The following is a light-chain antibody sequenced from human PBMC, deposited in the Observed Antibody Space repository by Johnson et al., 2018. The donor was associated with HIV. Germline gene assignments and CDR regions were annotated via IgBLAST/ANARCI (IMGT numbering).Light chain of an antibody. CDR3: GTWDSGLSAGV. CDR2: DNN. J-gene: IGLJ1*01. Sequence: QPVLTQPPSVSAAPGQRVNISCSGHSSNIENYFVSWYQQLPGTAPKLLIYDNNKRPSGIPDRFSGSKSGTSATLDISGLQTGDEADYYCGTWDSGLSAGVFGTGTKVTVL. CDR1: SSNIENYF. V-gene: IGLV1-51*01.